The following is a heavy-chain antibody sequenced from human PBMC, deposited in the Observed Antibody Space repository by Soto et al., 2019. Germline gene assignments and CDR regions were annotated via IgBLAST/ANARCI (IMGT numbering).Heavy chain of an antibody. Sequence: GASVKVSCKVSGYTLTELSMHWVRQAPGKGLEWMGGFDPEDGETIYAQKFQGRVTMTEDTSTDTAYMELSGLRSEDTAVYYCALVYSGSSWFFDYWGQGTLVTVSS. CDR3: ALVYSGSSWFFDY. V-gene: IGHV1-24*01. CDR1: GYTLTELS. CDR2: FDPEDGET. J-gene: IGHJ4*02. D-gene: IGHD6-13*01.